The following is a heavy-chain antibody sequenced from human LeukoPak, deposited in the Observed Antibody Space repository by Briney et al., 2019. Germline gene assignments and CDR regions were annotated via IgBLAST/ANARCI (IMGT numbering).Heavy chain of an antibody. CDR1: GGSISSYY. CDR2: IYYSGST. Sequence: SETLSLTCTVSGGSISSYYWSWIRQPPGKGLEWIGYIYYSGSTNYNPSLKSRVTISVDTSKNQFSLKLSSVTAADTAVYYCARNTAMEYYYMNVWGKGTTVTVSS. V-gene: IGHV4-59*01. J-gene: IGHJ6*03. D-gene: IGHD5-18*01. CDR3: ARNTAMEYYYMNV.